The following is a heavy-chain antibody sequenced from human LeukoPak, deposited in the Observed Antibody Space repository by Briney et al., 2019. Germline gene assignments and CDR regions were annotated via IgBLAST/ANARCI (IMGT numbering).Heavy chain of an antibody. Sequence: PSETLSLTCTVSGDSISGGDYYWSWIRQPPGKGLEWIGYIYYGGSTYYNPSLKRRVIISVDTSKNQFSLNLSSVTAADTAVYYCARMYYVRGVLFYYFDYWGQGTLVTVSS. CDR1: GDSISGGDYY. CDR3: ARMYYVRGVLFYYFDY. V-gene: IGHV4-30-4*08. D-gene: IGHD3-10*01. J-gene: IGHJ4*02. CDR2: IYYGGST.